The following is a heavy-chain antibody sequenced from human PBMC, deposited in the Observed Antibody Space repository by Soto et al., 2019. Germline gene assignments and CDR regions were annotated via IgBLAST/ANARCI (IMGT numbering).Heavy chain of an antibody. V-gene: IGHV3-30*18. CDR3: AKHGLPPLTWFVP. D-gene: IGHD2-15*01. CDR1: GFTFSSYG. Sequence: PGGSLRLSCAASGFTFSSYGIHWVRQAPGKGLEWVAVISYDGSNKYYADSVKGRFTISRDDSKNTLYLQMNSLRAEDTAVSYCAKHGLPPLTWFVPWGQGAVVTVS. J-gene: IGHJ5*02. CDR2: ISYDGSNK.